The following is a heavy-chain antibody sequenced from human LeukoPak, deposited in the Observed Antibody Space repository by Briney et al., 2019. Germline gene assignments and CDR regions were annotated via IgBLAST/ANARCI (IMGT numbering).Heavy chain of an antibody. CDR1: GYTFTGYY. V-gene: IGHV1-8*02. CDR2: MNPNSGNT. CDR3: ARVSNTMVRGEILDY. D-gene: IGHD3-10*01. Sequence: ASVKVSCKASGYTFTGYYMHWVRQAPGQGLEWMGWMNPNSGNTGYAQKFQGRVTMTRNTSISTAYMELSSLRSEDTAVYYCARVSNTMVRGEILDYWGQGTLVTVSS. J-gene: IGHJ4*02.